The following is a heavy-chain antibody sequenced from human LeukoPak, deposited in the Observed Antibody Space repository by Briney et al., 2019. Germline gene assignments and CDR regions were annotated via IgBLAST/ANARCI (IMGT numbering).Heavy chain of an antibody. CDR1: GFTFGDYA. D-gene: IGHD6-13*01. CDR2: IRSKAYGGTT. V-gene: IGHV3-49*03. J-gene: IGHJ4*02. CDR3: TRDRPMRYSSSWYYFDY. Sequence: GGSLRLSCTASGFTFGDYAMSRFRQAPGRGLEWVGFIRSKAYGGTTEYAASVKRRFTISRDDSKSIAYLQMNSLKTEDTAVYYCTRDRPMRYSSSWYYFDYWGQGTLVTVSS.